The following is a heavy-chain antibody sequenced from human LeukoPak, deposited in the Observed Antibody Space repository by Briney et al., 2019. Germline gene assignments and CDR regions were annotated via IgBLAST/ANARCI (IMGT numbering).Heavy chain of an antibody. Sequence: GGSLRLSCAASGFIFSDYYMSWIRQAPGKGLEWVSLINGGGGSTYYTDSVKGRFTVSRDNSKNTLYLQMSSLRAEDTAVYYCAKVAHGGDAFDIWGQGTMVTVSS. CDR1: GFIFSDYY. V-gene: IGHV3-23*01. CDR2: INGGGGST. CDR3: AKVAHGGDAFDI. J-gene: IGHJ3*02.